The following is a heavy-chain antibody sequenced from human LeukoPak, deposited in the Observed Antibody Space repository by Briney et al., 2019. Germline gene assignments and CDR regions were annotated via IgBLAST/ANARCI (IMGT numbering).Heavy chain of an antibody. CDR1: GFTFSSYS. D-gene: IGHD3-10*01. CDR3: ARAPSYYDAFDI. CDR2: ISSSSSYI. J-gene: IGHJ3*02. V-gene: IGHV3-21*01. Sequence: GRSLRLSCAASGFTFSSYSMNWVRQAPGKGLEWVSSISSSSSYIYYADSVKGRFTISRDNAKNSLYLQMNSLRAEDTAVYYCARAPSYYDAFDIWGQGTMVTVSS.